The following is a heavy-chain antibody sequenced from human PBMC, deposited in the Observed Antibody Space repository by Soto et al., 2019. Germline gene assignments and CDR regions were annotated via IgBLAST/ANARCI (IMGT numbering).Heavy chain of an antibody. J-gene: IGHJ4*02. D-gene: IGHD3-3*01. CDR1: GGTFSSYA. V-gene: IGHV1-69*13. CDR3: ARVGREWLLFDY. CDR2: IIPIFGTA. Sequence: VASVKVSCKASGGTFSSYAISWVRQAPGQGLEWMGGIIPIFGTANYAQKFQGRVTITADESTSTAYMELSSLRSEDTAVYYCARVGREWLLFDYWGQGTLVTVSS.